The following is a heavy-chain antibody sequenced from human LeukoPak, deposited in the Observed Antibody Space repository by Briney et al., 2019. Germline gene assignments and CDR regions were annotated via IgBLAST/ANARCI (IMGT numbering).Heavy chain of an antibody. CDR3: ARVIGGIRYFDWYNWFDP. CDR2: ISAGGHNT. D-gene: IGHD3-9*01. J-gene: IGHJ5*02. V-gene: IGHV3-23*01. Sequence: PGGSLRLSCDASGFSFSDYAMHWVRQAPGKGLEWVSGISAGGHNTYYADSVKGRFTISRDNAKNSLYLQMNSLRAEDTAVYYCARVIGGIRYFDWYNWFDPWGQGTLVTVSS. CDR1: GFSFSDYA.